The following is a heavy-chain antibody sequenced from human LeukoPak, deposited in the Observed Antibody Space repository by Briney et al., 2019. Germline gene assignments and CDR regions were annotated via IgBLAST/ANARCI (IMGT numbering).Heavy chain of an antibody. V-gene: IGHV3-7*01. CDR2: IKQDGSEK. CDR1: GFTFSSYW. D-gene: IGHD3-10*01. Sequence: GGSLRLSCAASGFTFSSYWMSWVRQAPWKGLEWVANIKQDGSEKYYVDSVKGRFTISRDNAKNSLYLQMNSLRAEDTAVYYCAREAYYYGSGTSDYWGQGTLVTVSS. CDR3: AREAYYYGSGTSDY. J-gene: IGHJ4*02.